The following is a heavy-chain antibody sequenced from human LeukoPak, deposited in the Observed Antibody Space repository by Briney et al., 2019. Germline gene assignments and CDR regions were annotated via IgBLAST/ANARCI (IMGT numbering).Heavy chain of an antibody. CDR1: GYSISSTYY. CDR2: VFHSGNT. Sequence: PSETLSLTCTVSGYSISSTYYWGWIRQPPGKGLEWVGSVFHSGNTYYNPSLKGRLTISADTSKNQFSLTLTSVTAADTAVYYCARDRSVGVLPAPPFDFWGQGTLVTVSS. V-gene: IGHV4-38-2*02. J-gene: IGHJ4*02. CDR3: ARDRSVGVLPAPPFDF. D-gene: IGHD6-6*01.